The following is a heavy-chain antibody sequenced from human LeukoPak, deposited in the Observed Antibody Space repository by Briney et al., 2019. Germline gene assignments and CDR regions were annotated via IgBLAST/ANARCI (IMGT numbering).Heavy chain of an antibody. CDR3: ARGVGASEGVDY. J-gene: IGHJ4*02. D-gene: IGHD1-26*01. V-gene: IGHV3-11*04. CDR1: GFIFSDYY. CDR2: ISSSGNTI. Sequence: GGSLRLSCGASGFIFSDYYMNWIRQAPGKGLEWVSYISSSGNTIHYADSVKGRFTISRDNAKNSLYLQMNSLRAEDTAIYYCARGVGASEGVDYWGQGTLVTVSS.